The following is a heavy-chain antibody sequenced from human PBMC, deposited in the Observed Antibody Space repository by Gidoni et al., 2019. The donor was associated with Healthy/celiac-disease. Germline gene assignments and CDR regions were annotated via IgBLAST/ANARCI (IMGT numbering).Heavy chain of an antibody. Sequence: EVQSVSSAGGLVTLGGSLILFCAASGFTLSSYSMNWVRQAPGKGLEWVSAISSSSSYIYYADSVKGRITISRDNAKNSLYLQMNSLRAEDTAVYYCARLALEAYSSGWIGFDYWGQGTLVTVSS. CDR1: GFTLSSYS. CDR2: ISSSSSYI. J-gene: IGHJ4*02. D-gene: IGHD6-19*01. CDR3: ARLALEAYSSGWIGFDY. V-gene: IGHV3-21*01.